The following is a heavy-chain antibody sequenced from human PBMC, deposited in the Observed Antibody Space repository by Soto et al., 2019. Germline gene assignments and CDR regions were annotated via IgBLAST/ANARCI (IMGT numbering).Heavy chain of an antibody. J-gene: IGHJ5*02. CDR1: GFTFDNHA. CDR2: ISGNAVAT. Sequence: EVNLLESGGDLVQPGGSLTPSCGASGFTFDNHAMSWVRQAPGKGLEWVSAISGNAVATYYADSVKGRFTISRDNSNNMVYLQMNRLRAEDTGIYYCVKDAISMVRGTNNGFDPWGQGTLVTGSS. V-gene: IGHV3-23*01. D-gene: IGHD3-10*01. CDR3: VKDAISMVRGTNNGFDP.